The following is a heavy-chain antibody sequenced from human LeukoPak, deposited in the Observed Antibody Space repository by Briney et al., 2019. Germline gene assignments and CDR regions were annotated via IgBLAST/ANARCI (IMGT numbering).Heavy chain of an antibody. D-gene: IGHD6-13*01. Sequence: GGSLRLSCASSGFTFSNYWMSWVRQAPGKGLEWVPNIKEDGSEKDYVDSVKGRFTISRDNAKNSLYLQMNSLRAEDTAIYYCARDWGAAGLWDYWGQGTLVTVSS. CDR1: GFTFSNYW. CDR3: ARDWGAAGLWDY. J-gene: IGHJ4*02. CDR2: IKEDGSEK. V-gene: IGHV3-7*05.